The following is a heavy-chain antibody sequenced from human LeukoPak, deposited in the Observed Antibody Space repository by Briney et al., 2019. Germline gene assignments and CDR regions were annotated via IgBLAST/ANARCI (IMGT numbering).Heavy chain of an antibody. D-gene: IGHD3-22*01. J-gene: IGHJ4*02. Sequence: LSGGSLRLSCAASGFTFSSYGMHWVRQAPGKGLEWVAFIRYDGSNKYYADSVKGRFTISRDNSKNTLYLQMNSLRAEDTAVYYCAKDTYYYDSSGPGFDYWGQGTLVTVSS. CDR2: IRYDGSNK. CDR1: GFTFSSYG. CDR3: AKDTYYYDSSGPGFDY. V-gene: IGHV3-30*02.